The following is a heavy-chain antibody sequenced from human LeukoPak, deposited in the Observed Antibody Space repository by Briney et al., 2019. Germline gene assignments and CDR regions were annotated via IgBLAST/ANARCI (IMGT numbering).Heavy chain of an antibody. CDR1: GFTFSSYS. CDR3: ARDEDYYGSGSYTAPDAFDI. J-gene: IGHJ3*02. V-gene: IGHV3-48*01. D-gene: IGHD3-10*01. Sequence: PGGSPRLSCAASGFTFSSYSMNWVRQAPGKGLEWVSYISSSSSTIYYADSVKGRFTISRDNAKNSLYLQMNSLRAEDTAVYYCARDEDYYGSGSYTAPDAFDIWGQGTMVTVSS. CDR2: ISSSSSTI.